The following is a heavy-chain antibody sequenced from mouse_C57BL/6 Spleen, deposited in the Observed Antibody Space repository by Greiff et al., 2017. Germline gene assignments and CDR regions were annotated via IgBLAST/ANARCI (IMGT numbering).Heavy chain of an antibody. V-gene: IGHV1-80*01. CDR1: GYAFSSYW. J-gene: IGHJ4*01. CDR3: ARVEYGAMDY. CDR2: IYPGDGDT. Sequence: QVQLKESGAELVKPGASVKISCKASGYAFSSYWMNWVKQRPGKGLEWIGQIYPGDGDTNYNGKFKGKATLTADKSSSTAYMQLSSLTSEDSAVYFCARVEYGAMDYWGQGTSVTVSS. D-gene: IGHD5-2*01.